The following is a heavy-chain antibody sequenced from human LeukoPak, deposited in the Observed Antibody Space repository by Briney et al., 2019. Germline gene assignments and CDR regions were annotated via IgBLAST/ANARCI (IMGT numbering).Heavy chain of an antibody. CDR2: ISGSGGST. D-gene: IGHD3-10*01. J-gene: IGHJ6*02. Sequence: GGSLRLSCAASGFTFSSYAMSWVRRAPGKGLEWVSAISGSGGSTYYADSVKGRFTISRDNSKNTLYLQMNSLRAEDTAVYYCAKACGSGIFYGMDVWGQGTTVTVSS. V-gene: IGHV3-23*01. CDR3: AKACGSGIFYGMDV. CDR1: GFTFSSYA.